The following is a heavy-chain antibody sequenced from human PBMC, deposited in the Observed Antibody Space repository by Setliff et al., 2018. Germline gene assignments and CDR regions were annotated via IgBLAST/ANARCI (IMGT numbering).Heavy chain of an antibody. V-gene: IGHV4-4*07. D-gene: IGHD5-18*01. CDR2: IYTSGST. CDR3: ARDRRGYSYGSLGYYYYYMDV. Sequence: SETLSLTCTVSGGSISSYYWSWIRQPAGKGLEWIGRIYTSGSTNYNPSLKSRVTMSVDTSKNQFSLKLSSVTAADTAVYYCARDRRGYSYGSLGYYYYYMDVWGKGTTVTVS. CDR1: GGSISSYY. J-gene: IGHJ6*03.